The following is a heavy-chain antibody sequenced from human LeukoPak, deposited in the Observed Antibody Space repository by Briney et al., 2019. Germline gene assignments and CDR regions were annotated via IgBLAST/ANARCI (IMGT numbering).Heavy chain of an antibody. CDR3: AREQGCSSTSCLYWYFDL. Sequence: PSETLSLTCTVSGGSISSSSYYWGWIRQPPGKGLEWIGSIYYSGSTYYNPSLKSRVTMSVDTSKNQFSLKLSSVTAADTAVYYCAREQGCSSTSCLYWYFDLWGRGTLVTVSS. J-gene: IGHJ2*01. V-gene: IGHV4-39*07. D-gene: IGHD2-2*01. CDR2: IYYSGST. CDR1: GGSISSSSYY.